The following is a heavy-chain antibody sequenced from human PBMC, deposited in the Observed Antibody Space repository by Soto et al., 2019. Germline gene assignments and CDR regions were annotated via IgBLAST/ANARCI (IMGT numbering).Heavy chain of an antibody. CDR2: INPNSGGA. J-gene: IGHJ6*02. Sequence: ASVKVSCKASGYTFTAYYIHWVRQAPGQGLEWMGCINPNSGGAIYAQKFQGWVTMTRDTSINTAYMELSRLTSDDTAVYYCARAQAKVNQGYYRYAVDVWGQGASVTVSS. V-gene: IGHV1-2*04. D-gene: IGHD2-15*01. CDR1: GYTFTAYY. CDR3: ARAQAKVNQGYYRYAVDV.